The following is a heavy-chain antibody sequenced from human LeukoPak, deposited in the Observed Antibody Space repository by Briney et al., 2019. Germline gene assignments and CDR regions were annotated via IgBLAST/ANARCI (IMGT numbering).Heavy chain of an antibody. V-gene: IGHV3-23*01. CDR1: GFTFSSYW. J-gene: IGHJ6*03. D-gene: IGHD2-2*02. CDR3: AKAQPPAPIEYYYCYMDV. CDR2: ISGGADNT. Sequence: GGSLRLSCAASGFTFSSYWMHWVRQAPGKGLEWISTISGGADNTYYADSVKGRFTISRDNSKNTLSLQMNSLRAEDTAVYYCAKAQPPAPIEYYYCYMDVWGKGTTVTVSS.